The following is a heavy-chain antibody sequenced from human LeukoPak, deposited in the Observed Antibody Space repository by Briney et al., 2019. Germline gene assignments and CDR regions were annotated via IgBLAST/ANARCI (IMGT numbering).Heavy chain of an antibody. CDR3: AKGAYSGSYSHLDY. CDR1: GFTFSSYA. J-gene: IGHJ4*02. CDR2: ISGSGGST. V-gene: IGHV3-23*01. D-gene: IGHD1-26*01. Sequence: GGSLRLSCAASGFTFSSYAMRWVRQAPGKGLEWVSAISGSGGSTYYADSVKGRFTISRDNSKNTLYLQMNSLRAEDTAVYYCAKGAYSGSYSHLDYWGQGTLVTVSS.